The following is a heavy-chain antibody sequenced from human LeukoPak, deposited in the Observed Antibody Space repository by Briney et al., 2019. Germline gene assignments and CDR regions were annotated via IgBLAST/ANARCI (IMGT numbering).Heavy chain of an antibody. V-gene: IGHV4-34*01. Sequence: PSETLSLTCAVYGGSFSGYYWSWIRQPPGKGLEWIGEIIHSGSSNYNPSLKSRVTISVDTSKNQVSLKLSSVTAADTAVYYCARGHSSVVTAIPYYLDYWGQGTLVTVSS. CDR3: ARGHSSVVTAIPYYLDY. CDR1: GGSFSGYY. J-gene: IGHJ4*02. CDR2: IIHSGSS. D-gene: IGHD2-21*02.